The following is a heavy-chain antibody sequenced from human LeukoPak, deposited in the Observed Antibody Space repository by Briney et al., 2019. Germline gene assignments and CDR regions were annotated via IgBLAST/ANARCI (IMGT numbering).Heavy chain of an antibody. J-gene: IGHJ6*02. D-gene: IGHD3-3*01. Sequence: GASVKVSCKASGYTFTSYGINWVRQAPGQGLEWMGWISAYNGNRNYAQKFQGRVTMTRNTSISTAYMELSSLRSEDTAVYYCARVTYYDFWSGYRPHYYYYGMDVWGQGTLVTVSS. V-gene: IGHV1-18*04. CDR2: ISAYNGNR. CDR1: GYTFTSYG. CDR3: ARVTYYDFWSGYRPHYYYYGMDV.